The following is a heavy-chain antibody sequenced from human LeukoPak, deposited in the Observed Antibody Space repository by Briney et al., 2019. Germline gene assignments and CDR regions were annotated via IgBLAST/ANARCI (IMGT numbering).Heavy chain of an antibody. V-gene: IGHV3-53*01. D-gene: IGHD6-13*01. CDR2: IFSGGGT. CDR3: ARSAVASGINYFDP. J-gene: IGHJ5*02. CDR1: GFTVSDNY. Sequence: PGGSLRLSCEASGFTVSDNYINWIRQAPGKGLEWVAAIFSGGGTYYIDSVKGRFTISRDNAKNTLYLRMNSLRAEDTAMYYCARSAVASGINYFDPWGQGTLVTVPS.